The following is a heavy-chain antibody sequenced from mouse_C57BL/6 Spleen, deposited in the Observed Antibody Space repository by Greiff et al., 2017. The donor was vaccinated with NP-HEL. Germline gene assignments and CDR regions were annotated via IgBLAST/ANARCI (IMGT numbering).Heavy chain of an antibody. CDR3: AKNYYSNYEGFAY. CDR2: INPNYGTT. D-gene: IGHD2-5*01. Sequence: EVRLQQSGPELVKPGASVKISCKASGYSFTDYNMNWVKQSNGKSLEWIGVINPNYGTTSYNQKFKGKATLTVDQSSSTAYMQLNSLTSEDSAVYYCAKNYYSNYEGFAYWGQGTLVTVSA. CDR1: GYSFTDYN. V-gene: IGHV1-39*01. J-gene: IGHJ3*01.